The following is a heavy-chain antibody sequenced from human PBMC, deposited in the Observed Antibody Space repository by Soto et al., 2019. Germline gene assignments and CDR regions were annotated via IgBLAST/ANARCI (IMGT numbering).Heavy chain of an antibody. V-gene: IGHV4-28*01. Sequence: QVQLQESGPGLVKPSDTLSLTCAVSDYSISNNNWWGWIRQPPGKGLEWIGYIYHSGTTYYNPSLRSRVSLAVDPSKNQFSLKVSSVTAVDTAVYYCARNYGSGLYYFDYWGQGTLVTVSS. CDR2: IYHSGTT. D-gene: IGHD3-10*01. J-gene: IGHJ4*02. CDR1: DYSISNNNW. CDR3: ARNYGSGLYYFDY.